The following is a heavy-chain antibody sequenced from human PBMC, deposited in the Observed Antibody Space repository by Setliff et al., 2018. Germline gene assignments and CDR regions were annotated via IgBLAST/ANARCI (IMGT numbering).Heavy chain of an antibody. V-gene: IGHV1-2*06. D-gene: IGHD6-6*01. CDR3: ARAEYTSSSLYYYMDV. CDR1: RYTFNDYY. Sequence: ASVKVSCKAFRYTFNDYYIHWGRKTPGQGLEWMGRINTSIGGTDDAQNFLGRVTMTRDTAISTAYMELSRLTSDDTAVYYCARAEYTSSSLYYYMDVWGKGTTVTVSS. J-gene: IGHJ6*03. CDR2: INTSIGGT.